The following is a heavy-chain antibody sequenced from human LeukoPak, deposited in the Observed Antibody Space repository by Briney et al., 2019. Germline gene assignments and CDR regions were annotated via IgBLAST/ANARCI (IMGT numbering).Heavy chain of an antibody. CDR1: GGSISSGDYY. CDR2: IYYSGST. Sequence: PSETLSLTCTVSGGSISSGDYYWSWIRQPPGKGLEWIGYIYYSGSTYYNPSLKSRVTLSVDTSKNQFSLKLSSVTAADTAVYYCARVSTIFGVVIMGVDYWGQGTLVTVSS. D-gene: IGHD3-3*01. J-gene: IGHJ4*02. CDR3: ARVSTIFGVVIMGVDY. V-gene: IGHV4-30-4*08.